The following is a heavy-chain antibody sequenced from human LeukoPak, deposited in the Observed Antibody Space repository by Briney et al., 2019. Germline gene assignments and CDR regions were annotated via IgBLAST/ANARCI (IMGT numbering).Heavy chain of an antibody. CDR3: ARPATMVRGAENWFDP. V-gene: IGHV4-38-2*02. D-gene: IGHD3-10*01. CDR1: GYSISSGYY. J-gene: IGHJ5*02. CDR2: IYHSGST. Sequence: SETLSLTCTVSGYSISSGYYWGWIRQPPGKGLEWIGSIYHSGSTYYNPSLKSRVTISVDTSKNQFSLKLSSVTAADTAVYYCARPATMVRGAENWFDPWGQGTLVTVSS.